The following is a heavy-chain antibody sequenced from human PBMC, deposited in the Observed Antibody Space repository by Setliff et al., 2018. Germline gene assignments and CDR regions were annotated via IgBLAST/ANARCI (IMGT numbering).Heavy chain of an antibody. D-gene: IGHD2-2*01. CDR3: AIVVPALTYYYYGMDV. J-gene: IGHJ6*02. CDR1: GGTFSSYA. CDR2: IIPIFGTA. Sequence: SVKVSCKASGGTFSSYAISWVRQAPGQGLEWMGGIIPIFGTANYAQKFQGRVTTTTDESTSTAYMELSSLRSEDTAVYYCAIVVPALTYYYYGMDVWGQGTTVTVSS. V-gene: IGHV1-69*05.